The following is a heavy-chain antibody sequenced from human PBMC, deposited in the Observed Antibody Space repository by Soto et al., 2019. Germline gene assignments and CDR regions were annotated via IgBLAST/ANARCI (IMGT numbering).Heavy chain of an antibody. V-gene: IGHV1-46*01. CDR1: GYTFTSYY. CDR2: INPSGGST. J-gene: IGHJ6*02. CDR3: ARARILEWLYPYGMDV. D-gene: IGHD3-3*01. Sequence: ASVKVSCKASGYTFTSYYMHWVRQAPGRGLEWMGIINPSGGSTSYAQKFQGRVTMTRDTSTSTVYMELSSLRSEDTAVYYCARARILEWLYPYGMDVWGQGTTVTVSS.